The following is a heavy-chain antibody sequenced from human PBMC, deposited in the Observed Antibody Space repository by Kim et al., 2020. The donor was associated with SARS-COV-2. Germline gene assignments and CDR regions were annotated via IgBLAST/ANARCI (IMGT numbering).Heavy chain of an antibody. Sequence: GGSLRLSCAASGFTFSSYAMSWVRQAPGKGLEWVSAISGSGGSTYYADSVKGRFPFSRDHPKNLPYLHLPSLTRVDTSPHYCRRVRGHGRFEYWGQGTLV. D-gene: IGHD3-10*01. CDR3: RRVRGHGRFEY. CDR1: GFTFSSYA. J-gene: IGHJ4*02. V-gene: IGHV3-23*01. CDR2: ISGSGGST.